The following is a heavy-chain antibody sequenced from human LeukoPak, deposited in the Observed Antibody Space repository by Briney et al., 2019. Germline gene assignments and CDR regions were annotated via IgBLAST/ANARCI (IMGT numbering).Heavy chain of an antibody. CDR3: ARGIVGATRPDAFDI. V-gene: IGHV3-33*01. D-gene: IGHD1-26*01. CDR2: IWYDGSNK. Sequence: PGRSLRLSCAASGFTFSSYGMHWVRQAPGKGLEWVAVIWYDGSNKYYADSVKGRFTISRDNSKNTLYLQMSSLRAEDTAVYYCARGIVGATRPDAFDIWGQGTMVTVSS. J-gene: IGHJ3*02. CDR1: GFTFSSYG.